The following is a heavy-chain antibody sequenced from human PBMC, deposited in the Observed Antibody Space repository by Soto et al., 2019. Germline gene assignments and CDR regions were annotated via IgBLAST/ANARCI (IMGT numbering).Heavy chain of an antibody. CDR3: AKDQYYDSSGYYYVRYAFDI. J-gene: IGHJ3*02. V-gene: IGHV3-23*01. CDR1: GFTFSSYG. CDR2: ISGNGGST. D-gene: IGHD3-22*01. Sequence: EVQLLESGGGLVQPGGSLRLSCAASGFTFSSYGMSWVRQAPGKGLEWVSAISGNGGSTYYADSVKGRFTIPRDNSKNTLYLQMNSLRAEDTAVYYCAKDQYYDSSGYYYVRYAFDIWGQGTMVTVSS.